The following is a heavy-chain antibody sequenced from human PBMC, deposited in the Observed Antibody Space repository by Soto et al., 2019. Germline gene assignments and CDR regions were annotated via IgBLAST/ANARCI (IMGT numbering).Heavy chain of an antibody. J-gene: IGHJ5*02. CDR2: ISSSGSTI. D-gene: IGHD6-13*01. CDR1: GFTFSDYY. Sequence: PGWSLRLSCAASGFTFSDYYMSWIRQAPGKGLEWVSYISSSGSTIYYADSVKGRFTISRDNAKNSLYLQMNSLRAEDTAVYYCATRQQLLNWFDPWGQGTLVTVSS. V-gene: IGHV3-11*01. CDR3: ATRQQLLNWFDP.